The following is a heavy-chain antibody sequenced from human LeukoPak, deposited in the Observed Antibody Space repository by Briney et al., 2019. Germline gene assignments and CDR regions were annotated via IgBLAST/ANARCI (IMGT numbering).Heavy chain of an antibody. V-gene: IGHV1-18*01. J-gene: IGHJ3*02. CDR1: GYTFTSYG. D-gene: IGHD1-26*01. CDR3: AGSLWELLEGAFDI. CDR2: ISAYNGNT. Sequence: GASVKVSCKASGYTFTSYGISWVRQAPGQGLEWMGWISAYNGNTNYAQKLQGRVTMTTDTSTSTAYMELRSLRSDDTAVYYCAGSLWELLEGAFDIWGQGTMVTVSS.